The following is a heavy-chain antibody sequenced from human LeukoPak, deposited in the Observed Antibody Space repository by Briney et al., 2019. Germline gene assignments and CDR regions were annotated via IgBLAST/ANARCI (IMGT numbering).Heavy chain of an antibody. D-gene: IGHD5-24*01. CDR2: INHSGST. CDR1: GYSISSGYY. CDR3: ASGDRGLSFDY. Sequence: SETLSLTCAVSGYSISSGYYWSWIRQPPGKGLEWIGEINHSGSTNYDPSLKSRVTISVDTSKNQFSLKLSSVTAADTAVYYCASGDRGLSFDYWGQGTLVTVSS. V-gene: IGHV4-34*01. J-gene: IGHJ4*02.